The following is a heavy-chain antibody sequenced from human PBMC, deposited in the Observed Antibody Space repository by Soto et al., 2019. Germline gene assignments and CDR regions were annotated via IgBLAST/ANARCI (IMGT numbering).Heavy chain of an antibody. CDR3: ARAHYGDYGYGMDV. Sequence: PSETLSLTCTVSGGSISSGGYSWNWIRQPPGKGLEWIGYIYHSGTTYYNPSLKSRVTISVDRSKNQFSLKLSSVTAADTAVYYCARAHYGDYGYGMDVWGQGTTVTVS. D-gene: IGHD4-17*01. CDR2: IYHSGTT. CDR1: GGSISSGGYS. V-gene: IGHV4-30-2*01. J-gene: IGHJ6*02.